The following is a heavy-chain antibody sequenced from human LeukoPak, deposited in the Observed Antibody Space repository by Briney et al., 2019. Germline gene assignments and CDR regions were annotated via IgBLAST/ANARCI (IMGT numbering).Heavy chain of an antibody. J-gene: IGHJ6*02. CDR1: GFTFSSYA. V-gene: IGHV3-23*01. CDR3: ARERIAAAGTSGYYGMDV. D-gene: IGHD6-13*01. Sequence: PGGSLRLSCAASGFTFSSYAMSWVRQAPGKGLEWVSAISGSGGSTYYADSVRGRFTISRDNSKNTLYLQMNSLRVEDTAVYYCARERIAAAGTSGYYGMDVWGQGTTVTVSS. CDR2: ISGSGGST.